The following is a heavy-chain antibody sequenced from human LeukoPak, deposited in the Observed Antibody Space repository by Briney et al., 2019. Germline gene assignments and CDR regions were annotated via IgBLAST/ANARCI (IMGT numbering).Heavy chain of an antibody. J-gene: IGHJ6*02. D-gene: IGHD3-10*01. CDR3: ARDGGYGSGSYYDKPAYYYYGMDV. CDR1: GGTFSSYA. Sequence: GASVKVSCKASGGTFSSYAISWVRQAPGQGLEWMGRIIPILGIANYAQKFQGRVTITADKSTSTAYMELSSLRSEDTAVYYCARDGGYGSGSYYDKPAYYYYGMDVWGQGTTVTVSS. CDR2: IIPILGIA. V-gene: IGHV1-69*04.